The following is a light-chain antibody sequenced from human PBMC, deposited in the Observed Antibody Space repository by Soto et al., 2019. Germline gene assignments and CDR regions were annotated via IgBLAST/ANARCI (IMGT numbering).Light chain of an antibody. Sequence: DIQMTQSPSSLSASVGDRVTITCRASQDISRFLNWYQQKPGTAPKLLIFDAASLESGVPSRFSGSGSGTYFTLTISSLQPEDLATYFCHPNYSPPLTFGGGTKVEIK. CDR3: HPNYSPPLT. J-gene: IGKJ4*01. CDR1: QDISRF. CDR2: DAA. V-gene: IGKV1-39*01.